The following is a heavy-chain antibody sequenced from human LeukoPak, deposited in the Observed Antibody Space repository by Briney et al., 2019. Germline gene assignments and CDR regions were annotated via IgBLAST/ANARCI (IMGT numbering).Heavy chain of an antibody. J-gene: IGHJ4*02. V-gene: IGHV3-53*01. CDR1: GFTVSSNY. Sequence: GGSLRLSCAASGFTVSSNYMSWVRQAPGKGLEWVSVIYSGGSTYYADSVKGRFTISRDNSKNTLYLQMNSLRAEDTAVYYCAKDGIMITFGGVITDFDYWGQGTLVTVSS. CDR3: AKDGIMITFGGVITDFDY. CDR2: IYSGGST. D-gene: IGHD3-16*02.